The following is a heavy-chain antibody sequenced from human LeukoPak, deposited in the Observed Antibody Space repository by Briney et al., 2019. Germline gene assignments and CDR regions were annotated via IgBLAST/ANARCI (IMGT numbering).Heavy chain of an antibody. D-gene: IGHD5-18*01. CDR1: GYTLSDYS. CDR3: ARAYNYASLF. Sequence: GASVKVSCKASGYTLSDYSIHWVRQAPGQGLEWMGQMKLNSGGTNLAQRFQGRVTMTRDTSINTAYMDLSSLRSDDTAVYYCARAYNYASLFWGQGTLVTVSS. J-gene: IGHJ1*01. V-gene: IGHV1-2*06. CDR2: MKLNSGGT.